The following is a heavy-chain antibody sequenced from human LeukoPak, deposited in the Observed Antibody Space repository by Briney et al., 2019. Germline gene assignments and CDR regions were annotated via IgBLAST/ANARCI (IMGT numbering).Heavy chain of an antibody. CDR1: GHSINTYY. Sequence: SHTLSLTRTVWGHSINTYYWSWTRHPPGKGLEWIIFIFYSGHSKDNTYLKSRLTLSQDTSHSQFSLKLTSVTAAHTAVYYCARHGPEYYDATGYYNFDSWSQGTLVTVSS. V-gene: IGHV4-59*08. D-gene: IGHD3-22*01. J-gene: IGHJ4*02. CDR2: IFYSGHS. CDR3: ARHGPEYYDATGYYNFDS.